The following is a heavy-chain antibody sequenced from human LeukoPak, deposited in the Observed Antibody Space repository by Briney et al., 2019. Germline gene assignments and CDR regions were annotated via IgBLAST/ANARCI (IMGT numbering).Heavy chain of an antibody. Sequence: SETLSLTCTVSGGSISSSSYYWGWIRQPPGKGLEWIGSIYYSGSTYYNPSLKSRVTISVDTSKNQFSLKLSSVTAADTAVYYCAREANIATAIVWFDPWGQGTLVTVSS. CDR3: AREANIATAIVWFDP. CDR1: GGSISSSSYY. J-gene: IGHJ5*02. CDR2: IYYSGST. V-gene: IGHV4-39*02. D-gene: IGHD6-13*01.